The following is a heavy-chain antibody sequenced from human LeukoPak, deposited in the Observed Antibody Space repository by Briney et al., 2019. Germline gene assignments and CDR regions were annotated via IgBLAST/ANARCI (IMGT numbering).Heavy chain of an antibody. V-gene: IGHV3-30*04. CDR2: ISYDGRQN. J-gene: IGHJ4*02. D-gene: IGHD2-8*01. CDR1: GFTFSTYA. Sequence: GRSLRLSCAASGFTFSTYAMNWVRQAPGKGLEWVAVISYDGRQNYYADSVKGRFTISRDNSKSTLYLQMNSLRDEDSAAYYCARVYLERLTAGYFDHWGQGTWVTVSP. CDR3: ARVYLERLTAGYFDH.